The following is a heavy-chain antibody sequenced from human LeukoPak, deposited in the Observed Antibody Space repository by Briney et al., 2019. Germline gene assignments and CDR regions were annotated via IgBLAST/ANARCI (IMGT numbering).Heavy chain of an antibody. J-gene: IGHJ4*02. D-gene: IGHD6-13*01. Sequence: SETLSLTCTVSGVSINNYYWSWIRQPPGKGLECVGYIYFSGRTNYNPSLESRVTISLDTSKNQVSLKLSSATAADTAVYYCARHTDIAPLSSLKYWGQGTLVTVSS. CDR1: GVSINNYY. V-gene: IGHV4-59*08. CDR2: IYFSGRT. CDR3: ARHTDIAPLSSLKY.